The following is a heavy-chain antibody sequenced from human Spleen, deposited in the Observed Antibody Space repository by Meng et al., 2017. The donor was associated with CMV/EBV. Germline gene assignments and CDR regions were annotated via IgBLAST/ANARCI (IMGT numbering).Heavy chain of an antibody. CDR1: GSISGSGSY. CDR3: ATDRTSRAAAARWVDP. D-gene: IGHD6-13*01. V-gene: IGHV4-39*07. CDR2: IYFSGST. Sequence: GSISGSGSYWGWVRQSPGKGLEWLGSIYFSGSTYYNPSVKSRVIISVDTSKNQFFLKMPSVTAADTAMYYCATDRTSRAAAARWVDPWGQGTLVTVSS. J-gene: IGHJ5*02.